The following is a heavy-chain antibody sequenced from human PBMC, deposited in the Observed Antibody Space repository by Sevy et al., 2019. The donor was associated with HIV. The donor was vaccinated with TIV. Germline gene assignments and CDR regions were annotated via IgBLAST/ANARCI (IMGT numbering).Heavy chain of an antibody. CDR2: IFHTGST. J-gene: IGHJ5*02. CDR3: AREGTKGVWFDP. CDR1: GGSINSGDYY. V-gene: IGHV4-31*03. Sequence: SETLSLTCTVSGGSINSGDYYWSWIRQHPEKGLEWIGYIFHTGSTYYNRSFKSRATISVDTSKNQFSLILSLMTAADTAVYYCAREGTKGVWFDPWGQGTLVTVSS. D-gene: IGHD3-16*01.